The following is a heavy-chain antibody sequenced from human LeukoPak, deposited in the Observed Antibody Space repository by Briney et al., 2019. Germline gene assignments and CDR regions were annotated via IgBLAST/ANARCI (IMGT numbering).Heavy chain of an antibody. V-gene: IGHV4-38-2*02. J-gene: IGHJ4*02. D-gene: IGHD3-22*01. CDR3: ARSSGYMSY. CDR1: HYSISSNYY. CDR2: IYHSGST. Sequence: SETLSLTCTVSHYSISSNYYWGWIRQPPGKGLEWIGSIYHSGSTYYNPSLKSRVTISVDTSNNQFSLKLTSVTAADTAVYYCARSSGYMSYWGQGTLVTVSS.